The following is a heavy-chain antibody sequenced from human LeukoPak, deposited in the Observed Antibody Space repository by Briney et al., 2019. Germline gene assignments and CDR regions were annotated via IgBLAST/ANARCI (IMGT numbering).Heavy chain of an antibody. J-gene: IGHJ3*02. D-gene: IGHD2-15*01. CDR2: IIPIFGTA. CDR3: GHCSGGSCYSNAFDI. V-gene: IGHV1-69*06. CDR1: GYIFTSHT. Sequence: ASVKVSCKASGYIFTSHTMNWVRQAPGQGLEWMGGIIPIFGTANYAQKFQGRVTITADKSTSTAYMELSSLRSEDTAVYYCGHCSGGSCYSNAFDIWGQGTMVTVSS.